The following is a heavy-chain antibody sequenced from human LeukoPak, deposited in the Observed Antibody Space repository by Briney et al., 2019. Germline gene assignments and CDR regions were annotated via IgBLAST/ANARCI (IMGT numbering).Heavy chain of an antibody. CDR1: GGTFGSYA. J-gene: IGHJ6*03. V-gene: IGHV1-69*01. CDR2: IIPIFGTA. D-gene: IGHD3-3*01. Sequence: SVKVSCKASGGTFGSYAISWVRQAPGQGLEWMGGIIPIFGTANYAQKFQGRVTITADESTSTAYMELSSLRSEDTAVYYCAGGYDFWSGSPYYYYYMDVWGKGTTVTVSS. CDR3: AGGYDFWSGSPYYYYYMDV.